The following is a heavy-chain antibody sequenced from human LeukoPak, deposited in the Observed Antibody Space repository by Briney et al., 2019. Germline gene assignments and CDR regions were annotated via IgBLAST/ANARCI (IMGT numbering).Heavy chain of an antibody. CDR2: INPSGGST. CDR3: ATNPKVATIPT. Sequence: GASVKVSCKASGYTFTSYCLHWVRQARGQGLEWMGIINPSGGSTTYAQNFQGRVTMTRDTSTSTIYMELSSLRSEDTAVYYCATNPKVATIPTWGQGTLVTVSS. D-gene: IGHD5-12*01. CDR1: GYTFTSYC. J-gene: IGHJ5*02. V-gene: IGHV1-46*01.